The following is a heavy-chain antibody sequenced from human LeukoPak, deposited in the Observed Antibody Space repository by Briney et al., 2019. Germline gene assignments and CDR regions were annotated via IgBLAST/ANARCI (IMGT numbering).Heavy chain of an antibody. J-gene: IGHJ6*03. CDR2: ISSSGSTI. CDR3: ARDDVYYYYMDV. V-gene: IGHV3-11*01. CDR1: GFTFSDYY. Sequence: GGSLRLSCAASGFTFSDYYMSWVRQAPGKGLEWGSYISSSGSTIYYADSVKGRFTISRDNAKNSLYLQMNSLRAEDTAVYYCARDDVYYYYMDVWGKGTTVTVSS.